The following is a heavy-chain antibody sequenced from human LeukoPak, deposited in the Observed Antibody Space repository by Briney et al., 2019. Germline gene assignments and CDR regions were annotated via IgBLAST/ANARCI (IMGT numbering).Heavy chain of an antibody. J-gene: IGHJ3*02. D-gene: IGHD3-22*01. CDR2: ISSSSSYI. CDR3: ARDTLDYYDSGYDAFDN. V-gene: IGHV3-21*01. CDR1: GFTFSSYS. Sequence: GGSLRLSCAASGFTFSSYSMNWVRQAPGKGLEWVSSISSSSSYIYYADSVKGRFTISRDNAKNSLYLQMNSLRAEDTAVYYCARDTLDYYDSGYDAFDNWGQGTMVTVSS.